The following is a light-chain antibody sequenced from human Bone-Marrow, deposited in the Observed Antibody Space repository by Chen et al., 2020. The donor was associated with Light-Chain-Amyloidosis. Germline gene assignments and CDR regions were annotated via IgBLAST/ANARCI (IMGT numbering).Light chain of an antibody. CDR2: SDA. CDR1: DLPTKY. V-gene: IGLV3-25*03. Sequence: SYELTQPPSVSVSPGQTARITCSGDDLPTKYAYWYQQKPGQAPVLVIHSDAERPSGISEGFSGSSSGTTATLTISGVRAEDEADYHCQSADSSGTYEVIFGGGTKLTVL. CDR3: QSADSSGTYEVI. J-gene: IGLJ2*01.